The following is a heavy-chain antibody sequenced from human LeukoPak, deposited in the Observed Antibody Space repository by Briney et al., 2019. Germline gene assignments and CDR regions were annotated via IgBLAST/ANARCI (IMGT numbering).Heavy chain of an antibody. CDR1: GGSISSSSYY. CDR2: IYYSGST. J-gene: IGHJ5*02. V-gene: IGHV4-39*01. Sequence: SETLSLTCTVSGGSISSSSYYWGWIRQPPGKGLEWIGSIYYSGSTYYNPSLKSRVTISVDTSKNQFSLKLSSVTAADTAVYYCARASSSWYAWWFDPWGQGTLVTVSS. CDR3: ARASSSWYAWWFDP. D-gene: IGHD6-13*01.